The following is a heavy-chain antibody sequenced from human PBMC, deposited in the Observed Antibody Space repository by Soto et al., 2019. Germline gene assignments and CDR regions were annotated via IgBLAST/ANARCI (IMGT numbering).Heavy chain of an antibody. J-gene: IGHJ4*02. D-gene: IGHD3-22*01. Sequence: QVQLVESGGGVVQPGRSLRLSCAASGFTFSSYAMHWVRQAPGKGLEWVAVISYDGSNKYYADSVKGRFTISRDNSKNTLYLQMNRLRAEDTAVYYCARDATYYYDSSGYYGGDYWGQGTLVTVSS. CDR1: GFTFSSYA. V-gene: IGHV3-30-3*01. CDR3: ARDATYYYDSSGYYGGDY. CDR2: ISYDGSNK.